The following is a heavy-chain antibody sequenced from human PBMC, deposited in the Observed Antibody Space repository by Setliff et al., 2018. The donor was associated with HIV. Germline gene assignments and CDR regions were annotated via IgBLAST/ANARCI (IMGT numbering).Heavy chain of an antibody. CDR2: IYYSGST. J-gene: IGHJ3*02. CDR1: GGSISSHY. D-gene: IGHD3-10*01. CDR3: ARAERSGSYLLRDAFDI. Sequence: SETLSLTCTVSGGSISSHYWSWIRQPPGRGLEWIGYIYYSGSTNYNPSLKSRVTISVDTSKNQFSLRLSFVTAADTAVYYCARAERSGSYLLRDAFDIWGQGTMVTVSS. V-gene: IGHV4-59*11.